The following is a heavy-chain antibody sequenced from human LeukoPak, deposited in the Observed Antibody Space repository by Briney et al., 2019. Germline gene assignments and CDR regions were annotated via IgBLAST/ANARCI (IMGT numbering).Heavy chain of an antibody. CDR1: GYTFTSYG. D-gene: IGHD4-23*01. CDR2: ISAYNGNT. J-gene: IGHJ4*02. CDR3: ARVSSNGGESGYYFDY. Sequence: GAPVKVSCKASGYTFTSYGISWVRQAPGQGLEWMGWISAYNGNTNYAQKLQGRVTMTTDTSTSTAYMELRSLRSDDTAVYYCARVSSNGGESGYYFDYWGQGTLVTVSS. V-gene: IGHV1-18*01.